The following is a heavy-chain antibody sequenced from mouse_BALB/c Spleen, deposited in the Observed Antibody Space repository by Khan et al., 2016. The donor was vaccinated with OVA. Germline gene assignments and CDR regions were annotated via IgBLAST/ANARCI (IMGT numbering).Heavy chain of an antibody. CDR2: ILPGSGST. CDR3: ARGAYYRYEGMDY. J-gene: IGHJ4*01. Sequence: QVQLQQSGAELMKPGASVKISCKATGYTFSSYWIEWVKQRPGHGLEWIGEILPGSGSTNYNEKFKGKATFTADTSSNTAYMQLSSLTSEDSAVYYCARGAYYRYEGMDYWGQGTSVTVSS. CDR1: GYTFSSYW. V-gene: IGHV1-9*01. D-gene: IGHD2-14*01.